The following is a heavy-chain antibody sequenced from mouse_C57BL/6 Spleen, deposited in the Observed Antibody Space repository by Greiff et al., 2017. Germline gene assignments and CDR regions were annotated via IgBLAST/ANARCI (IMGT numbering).Heavy chain of an antibody. V-gene: IGHV1-26*01. CDR3: ARTFLLEY. CDR2: INPNIGGT. J-gene: IGHJ2*01. Sequence: EVQLQQSGPELVKPGASVKISCKATGYTFTDSNMNWVKQSHGKSLEWIGHINPNIGGTSYTQKFKGKATLTVDKSSSTAYMELRSLTAEDSAVYFCARTFLLEYWGQGTTLTVAS. D-gene: IGHD2-10*01. CDR1: GYTFTDSN.